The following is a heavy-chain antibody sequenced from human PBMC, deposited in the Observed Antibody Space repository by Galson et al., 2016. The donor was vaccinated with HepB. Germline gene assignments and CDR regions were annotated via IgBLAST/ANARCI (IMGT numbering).Heavy chain of an antibody. D-gene: IGHD1-26*01. Sequence: PALVKPTQTLTLTCTFSGFSLTSDKMGVGWIRQPPGKALEWLALMYWDDEKHYSPSLKSRLSITKDTSKNQVVLTMTNMDPVDTATYYCALGGSSKAYDYWGQGTLVTVSS. V-gene: IGHV2-5*02. CDR1: GFSLTSDKMG. CDR3: ALGGSSKAYDY. J-gene: IGHJ4*02. CDR2: MYWDDEK.